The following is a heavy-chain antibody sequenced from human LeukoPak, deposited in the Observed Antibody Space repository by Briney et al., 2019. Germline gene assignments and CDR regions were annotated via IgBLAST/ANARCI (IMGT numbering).Heavy chain of an antibody. CDR2: ISAYNGNT. CDR3: ARDVPYYYGSGSYFYGMDV. J-gene: IGHJ6*02. D-gene: IGHD3-10*01. V-gene: IGHV1-18*01. CDR1: GYTFTSYG. Sequence: ASVKVSCKASGYTFTSYGISWVRQAPGQGLEWMGWISAYNGNTNYAQKLQGRVTMTTDTSTSTAYMELRSLRSDDTAVYYRARDVPYYYGSGSYFYGMDVWGQGTTVTVSS.